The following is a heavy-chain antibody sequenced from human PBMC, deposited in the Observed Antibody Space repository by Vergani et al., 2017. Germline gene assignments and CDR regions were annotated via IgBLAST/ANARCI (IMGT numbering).Heavy chain of an antibody. CDR1: GFTFSSYA. J-gene: IGHJ4*02. Sequence: EVQLLESGGGLVQPGGSLRLSCAASGFTFSSYAMSWVRQAPGKGLEWVSVIYSGGSSTYYADSVKGRFTISSDNSKNTLYLQMNSLRAEDTAVYYCAKSRGPCSSTSCYTADYWGQGTLVTVSS. CDR3: AKSRGPCSSTSCYTADY. D-gene: IGHD2-2*02. V-gene: IGHV3-23*03. CDR2: IYSGGSST.